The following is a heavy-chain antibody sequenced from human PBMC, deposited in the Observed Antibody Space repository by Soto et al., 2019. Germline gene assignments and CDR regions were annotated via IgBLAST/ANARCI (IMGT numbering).Heavy chain of an antibody. CDR1: GFTFSSYA. CDR2: ISGSGGST. J-gene: IGHJ4*02. Sequence: GGSLRLSCAASGFTFSSYAMSWVRQAPGKGLEWVSAISGSGGSTYYADSVKGRLSISRDNSKNTLYLQMNSLRAEDTAVYYCAKLSSPINDLAAAGPDYWGQGTLVTVSS. D-gene: IGHD6-13*01. V-gene: IGHV3-23*01. CDR3: AKLSSPINDLAAAGPDY.